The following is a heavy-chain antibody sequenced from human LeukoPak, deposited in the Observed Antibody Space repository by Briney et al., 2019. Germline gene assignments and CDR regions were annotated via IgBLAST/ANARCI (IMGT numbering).Heavy chain of an antibody. CDR2: INSDGGST. J-gene: IGHJ4*02. D-gene: IGHD3-16*01. CDR1: GFTFSSYW. CDR3: ARDFAGDAWDVWGSSTLVRLGEMFDY. Sequence: GGSLRLSCAASGFTFSSYWMHWVRQAPGKGLVWVSRINSDGGSTSYADSVKGRFTISRDNAKNTLYLQMNSLRAEDTAVYYCARDFAGDAWDVWGSSTLVRLGEMFDYWGQGTLVTVSS. V-gene: IGHV3-74*01.